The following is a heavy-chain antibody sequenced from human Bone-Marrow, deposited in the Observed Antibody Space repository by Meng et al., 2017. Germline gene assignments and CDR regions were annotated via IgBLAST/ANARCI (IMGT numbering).Heavy chain of an antibody. D-gene: IGHD6-6*01. V-gene: IGHV3-30*04. J-gene: IGHJ4*02. CDR1: GFTFSSYA. CDR3: ARGDGEYSTID. Sequence: GESLKISCAASGFTFSSYAMHWVRQAPGKGLEWVEVISYDGSNKYYADSVKGRFTISRDNSKNTLYLQMNSLRAEDTAVYYCARGDGEYSTIDWGQGTLVTVSS. CDR2: ISYDGSNK.